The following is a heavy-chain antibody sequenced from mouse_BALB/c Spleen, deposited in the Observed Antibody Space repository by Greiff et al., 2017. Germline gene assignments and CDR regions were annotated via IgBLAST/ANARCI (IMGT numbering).Heavy chain of an antibody. D-gene: IGHD6-1*01. CDR1: GFTFSSYG. V-gene: IGHV5-6*02. CDR3: ATRAALHCCV. Sequence: EVKLVESGGDLVKPGGSLKLSCAASGFTFSSYGMSWVRQTPDKRLEWVATISSGGSYTYYPDSVKGRFTISRDNAKNTLYLQKSSLKSGDTAVYYCATRAALHCCVGGAGTTVTVST. CDR2: ISSGGSYT. J-gene: IGHJ1*01.